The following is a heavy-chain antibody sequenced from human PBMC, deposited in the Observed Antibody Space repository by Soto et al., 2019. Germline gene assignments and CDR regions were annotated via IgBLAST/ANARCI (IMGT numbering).Heavy chain of an antibody. J-gene: IGHJ4*02. CDR3: AKRMRRYYYDRSGYDIDY. V-gene: IGHV3-23*01. D-gene: IGHD3-22*01. Sequence: GGSLRLSCAASGFTFSSYAMSWVRQAPGKGLEWVSAISGSGGSTYYADSVKGRFTISRDNSKNTLYLQMNSLRAEDTAVYYCAKRMRRYYYDRSGYDIDYWGQGTLVTVSS. CDR1: GFTFSSYA. CDR2: ISGSGGST.